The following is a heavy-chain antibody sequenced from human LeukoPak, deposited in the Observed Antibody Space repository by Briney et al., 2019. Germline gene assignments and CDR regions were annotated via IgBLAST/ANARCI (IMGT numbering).Heavy chain of an antibody. CDR1: GYSFTSYW. D-gene: IGHD6-19*01. Sequence: GESLKISCKGSGYSFTSYWIGWVRQAPGKGLEWVSAISGSGGSTYYADSVKGRFTISRDNAKNSLYLQMNSLRAEDTAVYYCARSGDWAVAGYWYFDLWGRGTLVTVSS. CDR3: ARSGDWAVAGYWYFDL. V-gene: IGHV3-23*01. CDR2: ISGSGGST. J-gene: IGHJ2*01.